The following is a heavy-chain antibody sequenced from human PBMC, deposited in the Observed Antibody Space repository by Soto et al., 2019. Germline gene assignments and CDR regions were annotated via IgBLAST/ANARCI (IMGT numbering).Heavy chain of an antibody. J-gene: IGHJ4*02. V-gene: IGHV3-64D*06. Sequence: GGSLRLSCSVFGFTFSSYAMHWVRQAPGKGLQYVSSISSNGVSTYYADSVKGRFTISRDNSKNTLYLQMSSLRVEDTAVYYCVKDRYVDYWGQGTLVTVYS. CDR2: ISSNGVST. CDR1: GFTFSSYA. CDR3: VKDRYVDY.